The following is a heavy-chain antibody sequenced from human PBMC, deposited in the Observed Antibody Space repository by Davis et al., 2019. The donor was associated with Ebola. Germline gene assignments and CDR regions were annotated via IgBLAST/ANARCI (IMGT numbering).Heavy chain of an antibody. CDR2: ISSSSSYI. J-gene: IGHJ6*02. V-gene: IGHV3-21*01. Sequence: GGSLRLSCAGSGFTFTNAWMNWVRQAPGKGLEWVSSISSSSSYIYYADSVKGRFTISRDNAKNSLYLQMNSLRAEDTAVYYCARDSGYDYGGYYYYGMDVWGQGTTVTVSS. CDR3: ARDSGYDYGGYYYYGMDV. CDR1: GFTFTNAW. D-gene: IGHD5-12*01.